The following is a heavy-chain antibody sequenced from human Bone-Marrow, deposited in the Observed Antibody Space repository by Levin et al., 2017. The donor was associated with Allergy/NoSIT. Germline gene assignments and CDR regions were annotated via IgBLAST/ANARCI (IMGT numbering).Heavy chain of an antibody. CDR2: MNPNSGNT. CDR1: GYTFTSYD. Sequence: GGSLRLSCKASGYTFTSYDINWVRQATGQGLEWMGWMNPNSGNTGYAQKFQGRVTMTRNTSISTAYMELSSLRSEDTAVYYCARAFLGSSWFDYWGQGTLVTVSS. CDR3: ARAFLGSSWFDY. V-gene: IGHV1-8*01. J-gene: IGHJ4*02. D-gene: IGHD6-13*01.